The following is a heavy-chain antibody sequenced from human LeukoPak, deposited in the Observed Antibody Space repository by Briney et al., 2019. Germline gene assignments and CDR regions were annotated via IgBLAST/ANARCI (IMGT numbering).Heavy chain of an antibody. CDR3: ATAQRSLNS. Sequence: ASVKVSRKASGYTFSISYIHWVRQAPGQGLEWMGIINPSGDTTNYAQKFQGRVTMTRDTSTSTVYMEVSSLRSEDTAVYYCATAQRSLNSWGQGTLVTVSS. CDR2: INPSGDTT. CDR1: GYTFSISY. J-gene: IGHJ4*02. V-gene: IGHV1-46*01. D-gene: IGHD4-23*01.